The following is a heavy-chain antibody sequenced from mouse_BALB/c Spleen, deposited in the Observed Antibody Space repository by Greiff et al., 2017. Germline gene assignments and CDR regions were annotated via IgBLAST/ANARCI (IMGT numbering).Heavy chain of an antibody. Sequence: EVKVVESGGGLVKPGGSLKLSCAASGFTFSSYAMSWVRQTPEKRLEWVASISSGGSTYYPDSVKGRFTISRDNARNILYLQMSSLRSEDTAMYYCANYYGSSYVFAYWGQGTLVTVSA. J-gene: IGHJ3*01. CDR1: GFTFSSYA. CDR3: ANYYGSSYVFAY. D-gene: IGHD1-1*01. V-gene: IGHV5-6-5*01. CDR2: ISSGGST.